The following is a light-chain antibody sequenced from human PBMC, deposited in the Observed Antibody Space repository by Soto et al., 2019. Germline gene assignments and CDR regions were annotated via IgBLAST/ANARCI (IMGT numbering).Light chain of an antibody. CDR1: QSVSSD. J-gene: IGKJ4*01. V-gene: IGKV3-15*01. Sequence: ERVMTQAPATLSVSPGERATLSCRASQSVSSDLAWYQQKPGQGPRLLIYGAFNRATGVPARFSGSGSGTEFTLTIGSLQSEDFAVYYCQQYNNWPLSFGGGTKVEIK. CDR2: GAF. CDR3: QQYNNWPLS.